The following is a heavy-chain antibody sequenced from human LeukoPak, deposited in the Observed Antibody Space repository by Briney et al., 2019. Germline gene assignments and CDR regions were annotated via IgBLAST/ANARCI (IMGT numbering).Heavy chain of an antibody. CDR1: GGSISSSSYY. V-gene: IGHV4-39*01. Sequence: SETLSLTCTVSGGSISSSSYYWGWIRQPPGKGLEWIGSIYHSGSTYYNPSLKSRVTISVDTSKNQFSLKLSSVTAADTAVYYCARRDTAMAEYWFDPWGQGTLVTVSS. CDR2: IYHSGST. J-gene: IGHJ5*02. D-gene: IGHD5-18*01. CDR3: ARRDTAMAEYWFDP.